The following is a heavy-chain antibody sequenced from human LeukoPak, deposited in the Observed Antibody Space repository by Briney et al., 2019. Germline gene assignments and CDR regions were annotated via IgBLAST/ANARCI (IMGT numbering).Heavy chain of an antibody. D-gene: IGHD3-10*01. CDR1: GFTFSSYE. Sequence: GGSLRLSCAASGFTFSSYEMNWVRQAPGKGPEWVPYISSSGSTIYYADSVKGRFTISRDNSKNTLYLQMNSLRAEDTAVYYCARDLMDLLWLGVDYWGQGTLVTVSS. CDR3: ARDLMDLLWLGVDY. J-gene: IGHJ4*02. CDR2: ISSSGSTI. V-gene: IGHV3-48*03.